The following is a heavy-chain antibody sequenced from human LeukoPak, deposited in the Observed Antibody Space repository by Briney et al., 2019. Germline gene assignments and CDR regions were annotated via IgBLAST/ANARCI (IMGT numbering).Heavy chain of an antibody. D-gene: IGHD1-26*01. CDR2: TYVSGNT. CDR1: GIDVSSNY. V-gene: IGHV3-66*01. CDR3: AREVGA. Sequence: SGGSLSLSCTVSGIDVSSNYISWVRQAPGEGLEWVSVTYVSGNTYYADSVKGRFIVSRDNSKNTLYLEMNSLRVEDTGVYYCAREVGAWGQGTLVTVSS. J-gene: IGHJ5*02.